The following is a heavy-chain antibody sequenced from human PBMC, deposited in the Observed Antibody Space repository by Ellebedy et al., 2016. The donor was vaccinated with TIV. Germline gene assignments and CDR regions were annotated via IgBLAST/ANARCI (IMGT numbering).Heavy chain of an antibody. V-gene: IGHV3-23*01. CDR3: ARYWFDP. CDR2: ISGSGGST. J-gene: IGHJ5*02. CDR1: GFTFSSYA. Sequence: GESLKISCAASGFTFSSYAMSWVRQAPGKGLEWVSAISGSGGSTYYADSVKGRFTISRDNSKNTLYLQMNSLRDEDTAVYYCARYWFDPWGQGTLVTVSS.